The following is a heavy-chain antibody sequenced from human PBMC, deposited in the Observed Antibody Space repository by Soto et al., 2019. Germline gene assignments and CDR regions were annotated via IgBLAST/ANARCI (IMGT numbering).Heavy chain of an antibody. V-gene: IGHV1-18*04. D-gene: IGHD1-26*01. CDR3: ARVATVGATQGYFDY. CDR1: GYTFTSYG. Sequence: ASVKVSCKASGYTFTSYGISWVRQAPGQGLEWMGWISAYNGNTNYAQKLQGRVTMTTDTSTSTAYMELRSLRSDDTAVYYCARVATVGATQGYFDYWGQGTLVTVSS. CDR2: ISAYNGNT. J-gene: IGHJ4*02.